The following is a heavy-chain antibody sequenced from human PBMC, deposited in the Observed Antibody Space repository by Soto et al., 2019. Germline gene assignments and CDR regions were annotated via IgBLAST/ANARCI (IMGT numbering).Heavy chain of an antibody. V-gene: IGHV4-38-2*02. D-gene: IGHD6-13*01. CDR2: IYHSVST. Sequence: ETLSLTCTVSGYSINSDDYWGWIRHPPGKGLEWIASIYHSVSTFYNPSLRSRVTISIDTSKNQFSLRLTAVTAADTAMYYCAKAEGSSYGTEYSQHWGQGTLVTVSS. J-gene: IGHJ1*01. CDR1: GYSINSDDY. CDR3: AKAEGSSYGTEYSQH.